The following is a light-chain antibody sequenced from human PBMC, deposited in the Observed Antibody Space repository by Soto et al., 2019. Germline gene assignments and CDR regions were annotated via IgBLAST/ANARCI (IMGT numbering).Light chain of an antibody. CDR2: GAS. J-gene: IGKJ3*01. CDR3: QQYGRPPFN. V-gene: IGKV3-20*01. CDR1: QSVSSSY. Sequence: ESVLTQSPGTLSLSPGERATLSCRASQSVSSSYLAWYQQKPGQAPRLLIYGASSRATGIPDRFSGSGSGPDFPLPLSRLEPEDFAVYYCQQYGRPPFNFGPGTKVDIK.